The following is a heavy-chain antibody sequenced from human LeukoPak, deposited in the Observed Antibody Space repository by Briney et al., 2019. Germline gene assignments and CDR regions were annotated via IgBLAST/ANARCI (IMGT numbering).Heavy chain of an antibody. J-gene: IGHJ5*02. D-gene: IGHD2-15*01. CDR1: GYTFTSYG. V-gene: IGHV1-18*01. Sequence: ASVKVSCKASGYTFTSYGISWVRQAPGQGLEWMGWISAYNGNTNYAQKLQGRVTMTTDTSTSTAYMELRSLRSDDTAVYYCARCGGYCSFFTVKALATYENWFDPWGQGTLVTVSS. CDR3: ARCGGYCSFFTVKALATYENWFDP. CDR2: ISAYNGNT.